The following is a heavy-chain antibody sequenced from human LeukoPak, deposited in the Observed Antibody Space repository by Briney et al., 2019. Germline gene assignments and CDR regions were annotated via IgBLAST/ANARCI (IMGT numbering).Heavy chain of an antibody. D-gene: IGHD4-17*01. CDR1: GGTFSSYA. V-gene: IGHV1-69*05. CDR3: ARTTTDYGYYYYYMDV. CDR2: IIPIFGTA. J-gene: IGHJ6*03. Sequence: ASVKVSCKASGGTFSSYAISWVRQAPGQGLGWMGRIIPIFGTANYAQKFQGRVTITTDESTSTAYMELSSLRSEDTAVYYCARTTTDYGYYYYYMDVWGKGTTVTVSS.